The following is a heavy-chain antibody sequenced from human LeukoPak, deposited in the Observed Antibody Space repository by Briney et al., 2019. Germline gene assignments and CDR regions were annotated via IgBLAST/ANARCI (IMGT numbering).Heavy chain of an antibody. J-gene: IGHJ4*02. CDR1: GFTFSGSA. V-gene: IGHV3-73*01. CDR3: TSGLFYYDSSGYDDY. Sequence: GGSLRLSCAASGFTFSGSAMHWVRQASGKGLEWVGRIRSKANSYATAYAASVKGRFTISRDDSKNTAYLQMNSLKTEDTAVYYCTSGLFYYDSSGYDDYWAREPWSPSPQ. D-gene: IGHD3-22*01. CDR2: IRSKANSYAT.